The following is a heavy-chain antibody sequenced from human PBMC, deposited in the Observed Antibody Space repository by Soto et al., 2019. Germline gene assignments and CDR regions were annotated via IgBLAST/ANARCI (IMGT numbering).Heavy chain of an antibody. D-gene: IGHD4-17*01. CDR1: GYTFSSYR. J-gene: IGHJ4*02. Sequence: QVQLVQSGAEVKKPGASVKVSCKASGYTFSSYRISWVRQAPGQGPEWMGWIHAYNGDTQYAQKFQDRLIMTTDTPTSTAYMELRSLTSDDTAVYYCARADYGDDDYWGQGTLVTVSS. CDR2: IHAYNGDT. CDR3: ARADYGDDDY. V-gene: IGHV1-18*01.